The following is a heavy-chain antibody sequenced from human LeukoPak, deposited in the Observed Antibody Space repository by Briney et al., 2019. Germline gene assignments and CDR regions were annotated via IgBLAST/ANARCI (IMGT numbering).Heavy chain of an antibody. CDR2: ISGSGGST. D-gene: IGHD2-2*01. CDR1: GFTFSSYA. CDR3: ARGSSTNCYGGNCFYYYMAV. Sequence: GSLRLSCAASGFTFSSYAMSWVRQAPGKGLEWVSAISGSGGSTYYADSVKGRFTVSRDNSKNTLILQMNSLRAEDTAVYYCARGSSTNCYGGNCFYYYMAVWGKGTTVTVSS. J-gene: IGHJ6*03. V-gene: IGHV3-23*01.